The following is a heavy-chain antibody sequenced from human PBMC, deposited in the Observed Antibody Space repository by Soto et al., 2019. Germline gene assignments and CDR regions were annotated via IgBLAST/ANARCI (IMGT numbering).Heavy chain of an antibody. Sequence: SGPKLGNHKQSLTITCTFSGFSLSNSGVGVGWIRQPPGKALEWLALIYWDDDKRYSPSLKSRLTITKDTSKNQVVLTMTNMDPVDTATYYCAHTPAANWFDPWGQGTLVTVSS. V-gene: IGHV2-5*02. CDR3: AHTPAANWFDP. CDR1: GFSLSNSGVG. D-gene: IGHD2-2*01. J-gene: IGHJ5*02. CDR2: IYWDDDK.